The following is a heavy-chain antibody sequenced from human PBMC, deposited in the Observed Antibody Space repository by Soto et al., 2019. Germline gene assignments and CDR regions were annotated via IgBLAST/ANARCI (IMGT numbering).Heavy chain of an antibody. D-gene: IGHD6-6*01. J-gene: IGHJ6*02. CDR1: GFTFSSYG. CDR2: ISYDGSNK. V-gene: IGHV3-30*18. Sequence: GGSLRLSCAASGFTFSSYGMHWVRQAPGKGLEWVAVISYDGSNKYYADSVKGRFTISRDNSKNTLYLQMNSLRAEDTAVYYCAKGPLGDSSSSNWGYYGMDVWGQGTMVTVSS. CDR3: AKGPLGDSSSSNWGYYGMDV.